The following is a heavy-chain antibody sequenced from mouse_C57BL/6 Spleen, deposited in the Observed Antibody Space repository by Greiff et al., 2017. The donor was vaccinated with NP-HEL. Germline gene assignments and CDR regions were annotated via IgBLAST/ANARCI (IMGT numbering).Heavy chain of an antibody. CDR3: AGGSSPFFAY. V-gene: IGHV1-26*01. Sequence: EVQLQQSGPELVKPGASVKISCKASGYTFTDYYMNWVKQSHGKSLEWIGDINPNNGGTSYNQKFKGKATLTVDKSSSTAYMELRSLTSEDSAVYYCAGGSSPFFAYWGQGTLVTVSA. CDR1: GYTFTDYY. D-gene: IGHD1-1*01. J-gene: IGHJ3*01. CDR2: INPNNGGT.